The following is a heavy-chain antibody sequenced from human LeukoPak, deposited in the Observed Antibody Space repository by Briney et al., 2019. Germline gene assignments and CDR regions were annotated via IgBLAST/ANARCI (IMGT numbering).Heavy chain of an antibody. D-gene: IGHD1-26*01. CDR3: ARQTVGAPNWFDP. Sequence: SETLSLTCTVSGGSISSYYWSWIRQPPGKGLEWIGYIYTSGSTNYNPSLKSRVTISVDTSKNQFSLKLSSVTAADTAVYYCARQTVGAPNWFDPWGQGTLVTVSS. CDR2: IYTSGST. J-gene: IGHJ5*02. V-gene: IGHV4-4*09. CDR1: GGSISSYY.